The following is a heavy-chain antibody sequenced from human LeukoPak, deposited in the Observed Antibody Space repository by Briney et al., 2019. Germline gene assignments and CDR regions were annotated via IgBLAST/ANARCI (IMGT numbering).Heavy chain of an antibody. CDR1: GFTFSSYG. J-gene: IGHJ4*02. CDR3: ARDLGYCSSTSCSGDGFDY. CDR2: IWYDGSNK. D-gene: IGHD2-2*01. V-gene: IGHV3-33*01. Sequence: GRSLRLSCSASGFTFSSYGMHWVRQAPGKGLEWVAVIWYDGSNKYYADSVKGRFTISRDNSKNTLYLQMNSLRAEDTAVYYCARDLGYCSSTSCSGDGFDYWGQGTLVTVSS.